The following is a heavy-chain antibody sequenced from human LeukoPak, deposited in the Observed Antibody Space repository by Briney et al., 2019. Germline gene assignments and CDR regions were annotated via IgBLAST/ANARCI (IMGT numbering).Heavy chain of an antibody. CDR2: IIPILGIA. V-gene: IGHV1-69*04. CDR1: GGTFSSYA. J-gene: IGHJ5*02. D-gene: IGHD6-19*01. CDR3: ARDPGSERFDP. Sequence: SVKVSCKASGGTFSSYAISWVRQAPGQGLEWMGRIIPILGIANYAQKFQGRVTITADKSTSTAYMELSSLRSEDTAVYYCARDPGSERFDPWGQGTLVTVSS.